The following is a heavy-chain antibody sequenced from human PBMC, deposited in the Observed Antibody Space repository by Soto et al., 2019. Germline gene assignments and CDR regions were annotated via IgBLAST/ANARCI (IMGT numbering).Heavy chain of an antibody. Sequence: QVQLVESGGSVVQPGGSRRLSCAASGFSFSYYGLHWVRQAPGKGLEWLALITHDGYNRYYADSVKGRFTISRDNSKNTIFLQMNSLKSADTAVYYCAKGGSFDIWGQGTPVTVSS. CDR1: GFSFSYYG. CDR3: AKGGSFDI. V-gene: IGHV3-30*18. CDR2: ITHDGYNR. J-gene: IGHJ4*02. D-gene: IGHD6-6*01.